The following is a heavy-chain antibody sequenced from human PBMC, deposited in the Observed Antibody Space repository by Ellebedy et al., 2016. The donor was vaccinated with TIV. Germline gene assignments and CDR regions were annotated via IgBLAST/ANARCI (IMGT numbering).Heavy chain of an antibody. Sequence: MPSETLSLTCTVSGGSISSYYWSWIRQPAGKGLEWIGRIYTSGSTNYNPSLENRVTLSVDTSKSQFSLKLTSVTAADTAVYYCARGPGAATEETFDIWGQGTLVTVSS. CDR1: GGSISSYY. V-gene: IGHV4-4*07. CDR3: ARGPGAATEETFDI. D-gene: IGHD1-26*01. CDR2: IYTSGST. J-gene: IGHJ3*02.